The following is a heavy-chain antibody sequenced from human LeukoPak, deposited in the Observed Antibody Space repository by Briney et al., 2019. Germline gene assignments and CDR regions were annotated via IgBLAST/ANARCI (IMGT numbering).Heavy chain of an antibody. CDR3: ASRKLGNDY. CDR2: IYHTGST. Sequence: LSETLSLTCTISGGSVSDYYWSWIRQSPGKGLEWIGYIYHTGSTSYSPSLKSRVTISADTSQNQFPLKLSSVTAADTAVYYCASRKLGNDYWGQGTLVTVSS. CDR1: GGSVSDYY. D-gene: IGHD7-27*01. V-gene: IGHV4-59*02. J-gene: IGHJ4*02.